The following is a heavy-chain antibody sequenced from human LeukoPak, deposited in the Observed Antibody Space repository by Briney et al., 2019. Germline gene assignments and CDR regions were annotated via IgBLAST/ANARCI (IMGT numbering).Heavy chain of an antibody. V-gene: IGHV4-39*07. CDR1: GGSISSSSYF. CDR2: LYYSGST. D-gene: IGHD3-22*01. J-gene: IGHJ1*01. Sequence: SETLSRTCTVSGGSISSSSYFWGWIRQPPGKGLDWIGSLYYSGSTYYNPSLKSRVTISVDTSKNQFSLKLSSVTAADTAIYCCARGISPYYYDSSGYPFQHWGQGTLLTVSS. CDR3: ARGISPYYYDSSGYPFQH.